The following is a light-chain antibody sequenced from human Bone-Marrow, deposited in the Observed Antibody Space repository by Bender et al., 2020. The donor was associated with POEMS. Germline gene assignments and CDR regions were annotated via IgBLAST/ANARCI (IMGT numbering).Light chain of an antibody. CDR2: IHNNGSH. CDR1: SGPSNYA. V-gene: IGLV4-69*01. Sequence: QLVLTQTPSASASLGASVRLTCTLTSGPSNYAIAWHQQPSGKGPRYLMTIHNNGSHNKGDGTSDRFSSSSSGTERYLIISTLQSEDEADYYCQTWDTGIRVFGGGTKLTVL. J-gene: IGLJ2*01. CDR3: QTWDTGIRV.